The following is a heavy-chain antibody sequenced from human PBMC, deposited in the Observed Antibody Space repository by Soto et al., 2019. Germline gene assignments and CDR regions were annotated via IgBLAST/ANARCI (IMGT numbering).Heavy chain of an antibody. D-gene: IGHD1-26*01. CDR2: NSTFNGKT. CDR1: RYTFTSHG. Sequence: QVQLVQSGGDVKTPGASLKVSGTTFRYTFTSHGIAWGRRAPGKGLDWMGRNSTFNGKTDNAQKFQGRVTMTADTLTSTVHIELRSLRSDDTAVYYCARLLTEGATFREDAFDLWGQGTKVTVSS. CDR3: ARLLTEGATFREDAFDL. J-gene: IGHJ3*01. V-gene: IGHV1-18*01.